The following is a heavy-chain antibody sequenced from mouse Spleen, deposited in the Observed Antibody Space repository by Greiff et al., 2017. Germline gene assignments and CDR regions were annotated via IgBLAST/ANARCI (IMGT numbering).Heavy chain of an antibody. D-gene: IGHD2-3*01. CDR1: GFTFSSYG. Sequence: EVKVVESGGGLVQPGGSLKLSCAASGFTFSSYGMSWVRQTPDKRLELVATINSNGGSTYYPDTVKDRFTISRDNAKNTLYLQMSSLRSEDTALYYCARQGDGYQFAYWGQGTLVTVSA. J-gene: IGHJ3*01. CDR3: ARQGDGYQFAY. CDR2: INSNGGST. V-gene: IGHV5-6-3*01.